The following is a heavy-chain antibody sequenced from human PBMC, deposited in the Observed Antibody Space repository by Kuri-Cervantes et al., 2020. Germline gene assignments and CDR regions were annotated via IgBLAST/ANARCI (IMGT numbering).Heavy chain of an antibody. J-gene: IGHJ3*02. CDR2: IIPIFGTA. CDR1: GYTFTSYY. Sequence: SVKVSCRASGYTFTSYYMHWVRQAPGQGLEWMGGIIPIFGTANYAQKFQGRVTITADESTSTAYMELSSLRSEDTAVYYCARDLKEGHRYYYDSSGYYAFDIWGQGTMVTVSS. CDR3: ARDLKEGHRYYYDSSGYYAFDI. D-gene: IGHD3-22*01. V-gene: IGHV1-69*13.